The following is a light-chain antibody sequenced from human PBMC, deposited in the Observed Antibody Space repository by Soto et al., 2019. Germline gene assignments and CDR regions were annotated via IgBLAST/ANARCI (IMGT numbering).Light chain of an antibody. CDR2: AAS. CDR1: QTISKS. Sequence: DIQMTQSPSSLSASVGDRVTITCRASQTISKSLNWYQHKPGQPPKLLIYAASGLHTGVPSRFSGGGSGTDFTLTIASLQPDDFATYYCQQSYATPLTFGGGTKVEIK. V-gene: IGKV1-39*01. J-gene: IGKJ4*01. CDR3: QQSYATPLT.